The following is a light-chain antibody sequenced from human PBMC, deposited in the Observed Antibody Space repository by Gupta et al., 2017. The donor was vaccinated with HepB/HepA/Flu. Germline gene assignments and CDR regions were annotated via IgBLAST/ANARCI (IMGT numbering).Light chain of an antibody. J-gene: IGKJ5*01. CDR1: QSVSSN. Sequence: EIVMTQSPATLSVSPGERATLSCRASQSVSSNLAWYQQKPGQAPRLLIYGASTRATGIPARLSGSGYGLEFTLTISSRQSEDFAVYYCQQYKNWPQITFGQGTLMEIK. CDR2: GAS. V-gene: IGKV3-15*01. CDR3: QQYKNWPQIT.